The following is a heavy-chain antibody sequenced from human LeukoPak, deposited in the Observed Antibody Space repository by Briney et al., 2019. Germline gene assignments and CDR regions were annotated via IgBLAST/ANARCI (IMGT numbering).Heavy chain of an antibody. Sequence: SETLSLTCTVSGGPISSGGYSWSWIRQHPGKGLEWIGYIYYSGSTNYNPSLKSRVTISVDTSKNQFSLKLSSVTAADTAVYYCARVRVDYYYYYGMDVWGQGTTVTVSS. J-gene: IGHJ6*02. CDR1: GGPISSGGYS. CDR3: ARVRVDYYYYYGMDV. CDR2: IYYSGST. D-gene: IGHD2-15*01. V-gene: IGHV4-61*08.